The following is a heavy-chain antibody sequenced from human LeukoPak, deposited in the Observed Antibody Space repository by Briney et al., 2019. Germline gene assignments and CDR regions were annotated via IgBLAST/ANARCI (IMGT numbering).Heavy chain of an antibody. J-gene: IGHJ6*03. V-gene: IGHV4-4*07. CDR2: IYTSGST. CDR1: GGSISSYY. Sequence: KPSETLSLTCTVSGGSISSYYWSWIRQPAGKGLEWIGRIYTSGSTNYNPSLKSRVTISVDTSKNQFSLKLSSVTAADTAVYYCARRSRIAGDYYYYYMDVWGKGTTVTVSS. CDR3: ARRSRIAGDYYYYYMDV. D-gene: IGHD6-13*01.